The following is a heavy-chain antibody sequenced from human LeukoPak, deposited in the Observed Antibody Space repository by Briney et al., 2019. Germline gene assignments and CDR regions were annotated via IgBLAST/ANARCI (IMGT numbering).Heavy chain of an antibody. V-gene: IGHV3-23*01. Sequence: GGSLRLSCAASGFTFNNYVKSWVRQAPGKGLEWVSTINGGGYNTYYADSVKGRFTISRDNSKNTLSLQVNTLRAEDTAVYYCARASGIYGSGWYFDDWGQGTLVTVSS. D-gene: IGHD6-19*01. CDR2: INGGGYNT. CDR3: ARASGIYGSGWYFDD. J-gene: IGHJ5*02. CDR1: GFTFNNYV.